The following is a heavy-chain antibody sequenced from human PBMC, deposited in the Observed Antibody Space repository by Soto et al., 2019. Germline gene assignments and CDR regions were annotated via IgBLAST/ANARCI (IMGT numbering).Heavy chain of an antibody. CDR1: GGSFSGYY. CDR2: INHSGST. J-gene: IGHJ5*02. Sequence: NPSETLSLTCAVYGGSFSGYYWSWIRQPPGKGLEWIGEINHSGSTNYNPSLKSRVTISVDTSKNQFSLKLSSVTAADTAVYYCARGVQGEAATPSTPSNWFDPWGQGTLVTVSS. D-gene: IGHD2-15*01. V-gene: IGHV4-34*01. CDR3: ARGVQGEAATPSTPSNWFDP.